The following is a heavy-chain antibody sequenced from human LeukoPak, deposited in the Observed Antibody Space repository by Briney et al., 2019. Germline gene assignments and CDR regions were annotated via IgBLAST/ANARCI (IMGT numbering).Heavy chain of an antibody. CDR2: ISSSPIDI. CDR1: GFTFSRYA. D-gene: IGHD1-26*01. Sequence: GGSLSLSCAASGFTFSRYAMAWVRQAPGKGPDWVSSISSSPIDIYDADSVKGRFTISRDNSKNSLYLQMNSLRVEDTAVYYCARIHDGTPTPSFDSWGQGTLVTVSS. CDR3: ARIHDGTPTPSFDS. V-gene: IGHV3-21*01. J-gene: IGHJ4*02.